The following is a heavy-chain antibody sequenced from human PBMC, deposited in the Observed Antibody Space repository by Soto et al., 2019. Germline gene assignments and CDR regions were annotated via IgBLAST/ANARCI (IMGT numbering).Heavy chain of an antibody. CDR1: GFTVSDNY. CDR2: IYSGSGT. CDR3: ARWGARGYCFDY. D-gene: IGHD3-16*01. Sequence: EVQLVESGGGLVQPGGSLRLSCAASGFTVSDNYMSWVRQAPGKGLELVSLIYSGSGTYYADSVKGRFTISRHNSNNTLYLQMNSLRAEDTAVYYCARWGARGYCFDYWGQGTLVTVSS. V-gene: IGHV3-53*04. J-gene: IGHJ4*02.